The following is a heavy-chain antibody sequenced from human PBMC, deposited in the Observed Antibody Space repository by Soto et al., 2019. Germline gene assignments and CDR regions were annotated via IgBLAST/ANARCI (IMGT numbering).Heavy chain of an antibody. CDR3: ARLEGLATISYYFDF. V-gene: IGHV4-59*08. CDR2: VYYTGST. Sequence: PSETLCLSCSVGCGSINNHYCSWIRQPPGKGLKWIGYVYYTGSTNYNPSLKSRVTISVDTSKNQFSLKLNSVTAADSAVYFCARLEGLATISYYFDFWGPGALVTVSS. D-gene: IGHD5-12*01. CDR1: CGSINNHY. J-gene: IGHJ4*02.